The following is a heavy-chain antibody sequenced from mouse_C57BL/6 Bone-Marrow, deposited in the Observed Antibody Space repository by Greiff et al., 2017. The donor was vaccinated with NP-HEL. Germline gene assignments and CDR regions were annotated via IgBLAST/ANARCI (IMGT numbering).Heavy chain of an antibody. CDR2: INPSSGYT. D-gene: IGHD1-1*02. CDR3: ALWSYYAMDY. J-gene: IGHJ4*01. CDR1: GYTFTSYW. V-gene: IGHV1-7*01. Sequence: QVHVKQSGAELAKPGASVKLSCKASGYTFTSYWMHWVKQRPGQGLEWIGYINPSSGYTKYNQKFKDKATLTADKSSSTAYMQLSSLTSEDSAVYYCALWSYYAMDYWGQGTSVTVSS.